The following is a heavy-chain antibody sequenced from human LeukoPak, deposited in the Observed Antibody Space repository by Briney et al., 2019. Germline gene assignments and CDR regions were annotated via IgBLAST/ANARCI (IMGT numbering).Heavy chain of an antibody. Sequence: GGSLRLSCAASGVIFSTYDVNCVPDAPEGGVEGGSLITTGSHYICYAGSGRGRFTIYRDNAKNSLYLQMNSLRAEDTAVYYCASAGPEGQLLFLVVRGSHGMDVWGQGTTVTVSS. J-gene: IGHJ6*02. CDR3: ASAGPEGQLLFLVVRGSHGMDV. CDR2: ITTGSHYI. V-gene: IGHV3-21*01. CDR1: GVIFSTYD. D-gene: IGHD3-10*01.